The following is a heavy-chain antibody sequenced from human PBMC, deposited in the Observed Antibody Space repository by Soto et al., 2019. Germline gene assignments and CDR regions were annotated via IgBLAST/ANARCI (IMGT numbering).Heavy chain of an antibody. Sequence: PGGSLRLSCAASGFSFSSHSMKWVRQAPGKGLEWVSYISSSGSTIYYADSVKGRFTISRDNAKNSLYLQMNSLRDDDTAVYYCAKDGGPVYCNSPGCSAKHFDYWGQGTLVTVSS. V-gene: IGHV3-48*02. CDR2: ISSSGSTI. CDR3: AKDGGPVYCNSPGCSAKHFDY. CDR1: GFSFSSHS. D-gene: IGHD2-2*01. J-gene: IGHJ4*02.